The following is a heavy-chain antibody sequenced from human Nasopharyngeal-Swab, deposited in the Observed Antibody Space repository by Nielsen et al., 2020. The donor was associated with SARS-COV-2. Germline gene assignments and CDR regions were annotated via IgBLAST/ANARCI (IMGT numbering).Heavy chain of an antibody. Sequence: SETLSLTCAVYGGSFSGYYWSWIRPPPGKGLEWIGEINHSGSTNYNPSLKSRVTISVDTSKNHFSLKLSSVTAADTAVYYCARGPRIAAAGEAYWFDPWGPGTLVTVSS. CDR1: GGSFSGYY. D-gene: IGHD6-13*01. CDR3: ARGPRIAAAGEAYWFDP. CDR2: INHSGST. J-gene: IGHJ5*02. V-gene: IGHV4-34*01.